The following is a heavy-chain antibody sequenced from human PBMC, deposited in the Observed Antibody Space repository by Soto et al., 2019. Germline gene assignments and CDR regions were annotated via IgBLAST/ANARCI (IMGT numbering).Heavy chain of an antibody. Sequence: ASVKFSCKSSVYTLTGYYMHWVRQAPGQGLEWMGWINPNSGDTNDAQKFQGRLTMTRDTSISTAYMELGRLRSDDTAVYYCARDKAYISSDYYYGMDVWGQGTTVTVSS. D-gene: IGHD6-6*01. J-gene: IGHJ6*02. CDR2: INPNSGDT. V-gene: IGHV1-2*02. CDR1: VYTLTGYY. CDR3: ARDKAYISSDYYYGMDV.